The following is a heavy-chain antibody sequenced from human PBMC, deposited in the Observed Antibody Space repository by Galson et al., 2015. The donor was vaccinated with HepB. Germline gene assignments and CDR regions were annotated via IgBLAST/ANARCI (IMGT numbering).Heavy chain of an antibody. V-gene: IGHV5-51*01. Sequence: QSGAEVKKPGESLKISCKGSGHSFSNYWIGWVRQMPGKGLAWMGIIYPGDSDTTYSPSFQGQVTISVDKSISTAYLQWSSLKASDTAMYHFARQHFDSSNDGPLGAFDIWGQGTMVTVSS. J-gene: IGHJ3*02. CDR2: IYPGDSDT. CDR1: GHSFSNYW. CDR3: ARQHFDSSNDGPLGAFDI. D-gene: IGHD3-22*01.